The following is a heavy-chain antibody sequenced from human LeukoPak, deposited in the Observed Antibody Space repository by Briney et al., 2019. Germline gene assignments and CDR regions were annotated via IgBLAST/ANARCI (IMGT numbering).Heavy chain of an antibody. D-gene: IGHD6-19*01. V-gene: IGHV3-30*02. CDR1: GFTFSDYG. Sequence: PGGSLRLSCAASGFTFSDYGIHWVRQAPGKGLEWVSFIRYDSTNKYYADSVKGRFTISRDNSKNTLYLQMNGLRAEDTAVYYCAKGPLTEVAGTTWDYWGQGTLVTVSS. J-gene: IGHJ4*02. CDR2: IRYDSTNK. CDR3: AKGPLTEVAGTTWDY.